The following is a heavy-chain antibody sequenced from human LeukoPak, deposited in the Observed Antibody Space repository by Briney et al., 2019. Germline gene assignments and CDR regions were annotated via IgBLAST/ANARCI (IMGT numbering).Heavy chain of an antibody. V-gene: IGHV5-51*01. CDR1: GYSFTSYW. D-gene: IGHD2-2*01. Sequence: GESLKISCKGSGYSFTSYWIGWVRLMPGKGLEWMGIIYPGDSDTRYSPSFQGQVTISADKSISTAYLQWSSLKASDTAMYYCARLEYCSSTSCQYYFDYWGQGTLVTVSS. J-gene: IGHJ4*02. CDR3: ARLEYCSSTSCQYYFDY. CDR2: IYPGDSDT.